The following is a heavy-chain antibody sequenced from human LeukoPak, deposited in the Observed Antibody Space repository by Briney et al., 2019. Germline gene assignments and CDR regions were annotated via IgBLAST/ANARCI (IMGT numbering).Heavy chain of an antibody. CDR1: GFTFNTYA. J-gene: IGHJ4*02. CDR2: IFGSGGSA. CDR3: AKTTTGYSSGRYPGWPADS. V-gene: IGHV3-23*01. Sequence: GGSLRLSCAASGFTFNTYAMYWVRQAPGKGLEWVSGIFGSGGSAHYADSVKGRFTISRDNSKNTVYLQMNSLRAEDTAVYYCAKTTTGYSSGRYPGWPADSWGQGTLVTVSS. D-gene: IGHD6-19*01.